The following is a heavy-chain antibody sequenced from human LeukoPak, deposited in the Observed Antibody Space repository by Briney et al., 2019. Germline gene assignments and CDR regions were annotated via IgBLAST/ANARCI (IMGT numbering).Heavy chain of an antibody. CDR1: GFTFSTYW. J-gene: IGHJ4*02. D-gene: IGHD2-15*01. V-gene: IGHV3-7*01. CDR2: IKEDGSEK. CDR3: ARDXXPXREDY. Sequence: GGSLRLSCAASGFTFSTYWMSWVRQAPGKGLEWVATIKEDGSEKYYVDSLKGRFTISRDNTKSSLYLQMNSLRAEDTAVYYCARDXXPXREDYWGQGTLVTVSS.